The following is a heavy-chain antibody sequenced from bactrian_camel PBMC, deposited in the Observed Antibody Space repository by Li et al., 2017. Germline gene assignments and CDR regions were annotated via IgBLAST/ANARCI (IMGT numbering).Heavy chain of an antibody. CDR3: AADHRSWMPDTIMLSPSRYDY. J-gene: IGHJ4*01. CDR2: RNRYGST. Sequence: QVQLVESGGGSVQAGGSLRLSCIASRYTYSSNCLGWFRQAPGKEREGVAARNRYGSTFYADSVKGRFTISQDIVKNTLYLQMNDLKPEDTAMYYCAADHRSWMPDTIMLSPSRYDYWGQGTQVTVS. D-gene: IGHD1*01. CDR1: RYTYSSNC. V-gene: IGHV3S53*01.